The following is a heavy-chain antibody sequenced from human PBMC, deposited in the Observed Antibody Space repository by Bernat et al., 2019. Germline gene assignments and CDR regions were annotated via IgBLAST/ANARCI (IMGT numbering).Heavy chain of an antibody. Sequence: EVQLVESGGNLVQPGGSLRLSCVVSGFTFSSYAMSWVRQAPGKGLEWVSAISGSGGSTYYADSVKGRFTISRDNSKNTLYLQMNSLRAEDTAVYYCAAFLGVATTGVGLNAFDIWGQGTMVTVSS. CDR1: GFTFSSYA. CDR3: AAFLGVATTGVGLNAFDI. J-gene: IGHJ3*02. V-gene: IGHV3-23*04. CDR2: ISGSGGST. D-gene: IGHD5-12*01.